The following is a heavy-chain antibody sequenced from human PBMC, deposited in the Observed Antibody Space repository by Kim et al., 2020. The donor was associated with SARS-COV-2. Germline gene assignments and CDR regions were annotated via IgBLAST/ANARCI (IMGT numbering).Heavy chain of an antibody. CDR3: ARVFTSYLDSGADAGDY. D-gene: IGHD4-17*01. V-gene: IGHV3-64*01. Sequence: GGSLRLSCAASGFTFSNHAMHWIRQAPGKGLEYVSVINSRGDRTFYANSVKGRFTISRDKSKNTLYLQMGSLRAEDMGVYYCARVFTSYLDSGADAGDY. CDR2: INSRGDRT. CDR1: GFTFSNHA. J-gene: IGHJ4*01.